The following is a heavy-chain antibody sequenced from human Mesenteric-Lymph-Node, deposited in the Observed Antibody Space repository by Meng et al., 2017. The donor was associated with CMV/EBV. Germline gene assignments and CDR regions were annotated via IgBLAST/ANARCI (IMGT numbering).Heavy chain of an antibody. Sequence: SETLSLTCTVSGGSISDDDYYWTWIRQPPGKGLEWIGYIYYSGSTSYNPSLKSRVTLSVDTSKNQFSLKLSSVTAADTAVYYCARHGSTSLYYYYYYGMDVWGQGTTVTVSS. CDR3: ARHGSTSLYYYYYYGMDV. D-gene: IGHD2-2*01. CDR2: IYYSGST. J-gene: IGHJ6*02. V-gene: IGHV4-30-4*08. CDR1: GGSISDDDYY.